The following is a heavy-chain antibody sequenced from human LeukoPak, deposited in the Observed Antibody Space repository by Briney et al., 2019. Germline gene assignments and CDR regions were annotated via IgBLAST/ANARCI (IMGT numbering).Heavy chain of an antibody. CDR3: ARLSIAVAGT. D-gene: IGHD6-19*01. Sequence: ASVKVSCKASGYTFTGYYMHWVRQAPGQGLEWMGWINPNSGGTNYAQKFQGRVTLTRDTSITTAYMELSRLRSDDTAVYYCARLSIAVAGTWGQGTLVTASS. V-gene: IGHV1-2*02. J-gene: IGHJ4*02. CDR2: INPNSGGT. CDR1: GYTFTGYY.